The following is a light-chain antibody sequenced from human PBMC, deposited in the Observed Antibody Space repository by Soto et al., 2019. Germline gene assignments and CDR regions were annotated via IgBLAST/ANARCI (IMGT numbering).Light chain of an antibody. V-gene: IGLV2-14*01. Sequence: QSALTQPASVSGSPGQSITISCTGTSSDVGGYPYVSWYQQHPGKAPKDIIYEVSHRPSGVSDRFSGSKSGNTASLTISGLQAEDAGDYFCSSYGSTSTRYVFGTGTKLTVL. CDR1: SSDVGGYPY. CDR3: SSYGSTSTRYV. J-gene: IGLJ1*01. CDR2: EVS.